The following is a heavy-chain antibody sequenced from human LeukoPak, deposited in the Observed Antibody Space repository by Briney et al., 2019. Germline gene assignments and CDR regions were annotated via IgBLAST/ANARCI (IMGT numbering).Heavy chain of an antibody. CDR2: IRYDASNK. Sequence: GGSLRLSCAASGFTFSSYGMHWVRQAPGKGLEWVAFIRYDASNKYYADSAKGRFTISRDNSKNTLYLQMNSLRGEDTAVYYCAKLYSGSYLDYWGQGTLVTVSS. CDR1: GFTFSSYG. CDR3: AKLYSGSYLDY. J-gene: IGHJ4*02. V-gene: IGHV3-30*02. D-gene: IGHD1-26*01.